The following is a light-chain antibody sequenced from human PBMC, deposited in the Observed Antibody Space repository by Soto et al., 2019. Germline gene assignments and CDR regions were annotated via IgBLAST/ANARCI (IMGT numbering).Light chain of an antibody. CDR1: TGTVTSGHY. Sequence: QTVVTQEPSLTVSPGGTVTLTCGSSTGTVTSGHYPYWFQQKPGQAPTTLIYDTDNKHSWTPARFSGSLLGGKAALTLSGAQPEDEAEYYCLLSSGGARVFGRGTKVTVL. CDR3: LLSSGGARV. V-gene: IGLV7-46*01. CDR2: DTD. J-gene: IGLJ2*01.